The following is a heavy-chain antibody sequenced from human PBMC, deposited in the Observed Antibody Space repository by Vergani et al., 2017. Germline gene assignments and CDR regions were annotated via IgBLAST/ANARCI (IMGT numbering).Heavy chain of an antibody. V-gene: IGHV3-49*03. J-gene: IGHJ4*02. D-gene: IGHD3-3*01. CDR1: GSPFGDYA. CDR2: IRSKAYGGTT. Sequence: EVQLVEPGGGLVQLGRSLRLSCKASGSPFGDYAMSWFRQAPGKGLEWVGFIRSKAYGGTTEYAASVKGRFTISRDDSKSIAYLQMNSLKTEDTAVYYCARDRYDFWRPPYYFDYWGQGTLVTVSS. CDR3: ARDRYDFWRPPYYFDY.